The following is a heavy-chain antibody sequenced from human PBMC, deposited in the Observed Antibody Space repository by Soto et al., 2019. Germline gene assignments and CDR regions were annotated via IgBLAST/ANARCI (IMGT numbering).Heavy chain of an antibody. V-gene: IGHV3-21*01. CDR3: AREKYSSSSLPFDY. CDR2: ISSTSSYI. CDR1: GFTFSSYS. D-gene: IGHD6-6*01. J-gene: IGHJ4*02. Sequence: GGSLRLSCAASGFTFSSYSMNWVRQAPGKGLEWVSSISSTSSYIYYADSLKGRFTISRDNAKNSLYLQMNSLRAEDTAVYYCAREKYSSSSLPFDYWGQGTLVTVSS.